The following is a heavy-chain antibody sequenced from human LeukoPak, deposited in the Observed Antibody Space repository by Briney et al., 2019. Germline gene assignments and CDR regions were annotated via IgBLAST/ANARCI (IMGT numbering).Heavy chain of an antibody. V-gene: IGHV3-49*04. CDR3: TRDSGDDSSGYYSSNFDY. CDR2: IRSKAYGGTT. D-gene: IGHD3-22*01. Sequence: GGSLRLSCTASGFTFGDYAMSWVRQAPGKGLEWVGFIRSKAYGGTTEYVASVKGRFTTSRDDSKSIAYLQVNSLKTEDTAVYYCTRDSGDDSSGYYSSNFDYWGQGTLVTVSS. J-gene: IGHJ4*02. CDR1: GFTFGDYA.